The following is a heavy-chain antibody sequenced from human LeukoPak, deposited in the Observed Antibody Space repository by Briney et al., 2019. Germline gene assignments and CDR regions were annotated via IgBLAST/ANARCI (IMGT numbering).Heavy chain of an antibody. CDR1: GFTFSSYS. CDR2: ISSSSSTI. D-gene: IGHD2-15*01. V-gene: IGHV3-48*04. CDR3: VRNTPISLTDY. J-gene: IGHJ4*02. Sequence: PGGSLRLSCAASGFTFSSYSMNWVRQAPGKGLEWDSYISSSSSTIYYADSVKGRFSISRDNAKNSLYLQMNSLRAEDTAVYYCVRNTPISLTDYWGQGTLVTVSS.